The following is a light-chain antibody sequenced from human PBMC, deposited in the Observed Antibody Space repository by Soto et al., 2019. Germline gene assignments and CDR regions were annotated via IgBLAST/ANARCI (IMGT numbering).Light chain of an antibody. CDR2: KAS. Sequence: DIQLTQFASTLSASIGERVTITYRASQTISSSLAWYQQKPGKAPKLLIYKASNLETGVPSRFSGSGSGTEFALTISSLQPDDFATYYCQQYIRYSPYTFGQGTRLEIK. CDR3: QQYIRYSPYT. V-gene: IGKV1-5*03. CDR1: QTISSS. J-gene: IGKJ2*01.